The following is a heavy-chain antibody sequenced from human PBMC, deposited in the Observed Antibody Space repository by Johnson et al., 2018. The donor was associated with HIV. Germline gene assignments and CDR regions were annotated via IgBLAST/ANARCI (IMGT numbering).Heavy chain of an antibody. CDR1: GFTFSRYA. J-gene: IGHJ3*02. CDR3: ARERYGSQAIDAFDI. CDR2: ISYHGSNK. D-gene: IGHD2-15*01. V-gene: IGHV3-30-3*01. Sequence: QVQLVESGGGVVQPGRSLRLSCAPSGFTFSRYAMHWVRQAPGKGLEWVAVISYHGSNKYYADSVKGRFTISRDNSKNTLYLQMNSLRTEVTAVYYCARERYGSQAIDAFDIWGQGTLVIVSS.